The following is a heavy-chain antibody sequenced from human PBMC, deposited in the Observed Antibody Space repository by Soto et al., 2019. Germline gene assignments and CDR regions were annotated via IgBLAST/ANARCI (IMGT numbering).Heavy chain of an antibody. V-gene: IGHV3-30*18. J-gene: IGHJ4*02. CDR1: GFTFSSYG. CDR3: AKEQWLVLGAFDY. D-gene: IGHD6-19*01. CDR2: ISYDGSNK. Sequence: QVQLVESGGGVVQPGRSLRLSCAASGFTFSSYGMHWVRQAPGKGLEWVAVISYDGSNKYYADSVKGRFTISRDNSKNTLYLQMNSLRAEDTAVYYCAKEQWLVLGAFDYWGQGTLVTVSS.